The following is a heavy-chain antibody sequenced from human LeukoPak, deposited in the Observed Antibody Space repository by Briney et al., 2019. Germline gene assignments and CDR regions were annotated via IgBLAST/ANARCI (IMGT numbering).Heavy chain of an antibody. CDR1: GFTFSSYE. V-gene: IGHV3-48*03. CDR3: ARDRDLTTAGHDAFDV. D-gene: IGHD6-13*01. Sequence: GGSLRLSCAASGFTFSSYEMNWVRQAPGKGLEWISYISSGYTIYYADSVRGRFTISRDNAKNSLYLQMNNLRAEDTAVYYWARDRDLTTAGHDAFDVWGQGTMVTVSS. J-gene: IGHJ3*01. CDR2: ISSGYTI.